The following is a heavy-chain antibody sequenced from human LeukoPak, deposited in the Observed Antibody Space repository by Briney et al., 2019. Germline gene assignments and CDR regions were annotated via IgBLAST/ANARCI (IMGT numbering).Heavy chain of an antibody. D-gene: IGHD7-27*01. CDR3: AGGRKTGDRLFDY. CDR1: GGSISSYY. V-gene: IGHV4-59*01. Sequence: PSETLSLTCTVSGGSISSYYWSWIRQPPGKGLEWIGYIYYSGSTNYNPSLKSRVTISVDTSKNQFSLKLSSVTAADTAVYYCAGGRKTGDRLFDYWGQEPWSPSPQ. J-gene: IGHJ4*01. CDR2: IYYSGST.